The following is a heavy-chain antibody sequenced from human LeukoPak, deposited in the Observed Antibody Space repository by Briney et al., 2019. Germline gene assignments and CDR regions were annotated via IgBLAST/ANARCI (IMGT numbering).Heavy chain of an antibody. D-gene: IGHD2-21*02. CDR1: GGSISSGGYY. V-gene: IGHV4-31*03. CDR3: ARVVTAMLVFDY. J-gene: IGHJ4*02. Sequence: PSQTLSLTCTVSGGSISSGGYYWSWIRQHPGKGLQWIGYIYYSGSTYYNPSLQSRVTMSLDTSKNQFSLKLTSVTAADTAVYYCARVVTAMLVFDYWGQGTLVTVSS. CDR2: IYYSGST.